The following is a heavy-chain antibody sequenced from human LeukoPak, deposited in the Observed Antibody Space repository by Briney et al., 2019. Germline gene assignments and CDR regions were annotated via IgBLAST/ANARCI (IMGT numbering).Heavy chain of an antibody. J-gene: IGHJ3*02. Sequence: GGSLRLSCAASGFTFSSYSMNWVRQAPGKGLEWVSSISSSSYIYYADSVKGRFTITRDNAKNSLYLQMTSLRAEDTAVYYCARGSGVVITPDAFDIWGQGTMVTVSS. V-gene: IGHV3-21*01. CDR2: ISSSSYI. D-gene: IGHD3-3*01. CDR1: GFTFSSYS. CDR3: ARGSGVVITPDAFDI.